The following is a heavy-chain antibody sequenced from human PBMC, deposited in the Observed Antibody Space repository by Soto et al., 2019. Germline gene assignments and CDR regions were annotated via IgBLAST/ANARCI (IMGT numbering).Heavy chain of an antibody. Sequence: GESLKISCKGSGYSFTSYWISWVRQMPGKGLEWMGRIDPSDSYTNYSPSFQGHVTISADKSISTAYLQWSSLKASDTAMYYCARLQAAAGDNDSSGSRNYHYYGMKVWGQGTTVTVSS. V-gene: IGHV5-10-1*01. CDR3: ARLQAAAGDNDSSGSRNYHYYGMKV. D-gene: IGHD3-22*01. J-gene: IGHJ6*02. CDR1: GYSFTSYW. CDR2: IDPSDSYT.